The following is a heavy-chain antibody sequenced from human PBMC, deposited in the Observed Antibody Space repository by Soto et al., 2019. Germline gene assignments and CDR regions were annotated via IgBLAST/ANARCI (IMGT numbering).Heavy chain of an antibody. CDR1: GGTFSSYA. J-gene: IGHJ6*02. V-gene: IGHV1-69*06. Sequence: SVKVSCNASGGTFSSYAISWVRQAPGQGLEWMGGIIPIFGTANYAQKFQGRVTITADKSTSTAYMELSSLRSEDTAVYYCARAGIYGDYDYYYGMDVWGQGTTVTVSS. CDR2: IIPIFGTA. CDR3: ARAGIYGDYDYYYGMDV. D-gene: IGHD4-17*01.